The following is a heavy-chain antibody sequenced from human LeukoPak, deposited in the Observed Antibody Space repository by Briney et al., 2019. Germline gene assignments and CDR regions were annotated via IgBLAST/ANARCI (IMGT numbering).Heavy chain of an antibody. CDR1: GGPISSSY. J-gene: IGHJ4*02. D-gene: IGHD3-22*01. CDR3: ARHVRDSGDFYSQFDS. Sequence: PSETLSLTCTVSGGPISSSYWSWIRQPPGKELVGIGYMYYTGSSHQNPSLKSRVTISVDTPKNQFSLRLSSVTAADTAVYYCARHVRDSGDFYSQFDSWGQGTLVTVSS. CDR2: MYYTGSS. V-gene: IGHV4-59*08.